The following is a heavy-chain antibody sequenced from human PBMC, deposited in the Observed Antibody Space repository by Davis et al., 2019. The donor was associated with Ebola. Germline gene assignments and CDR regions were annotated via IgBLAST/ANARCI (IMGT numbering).Heavy chain of an antibody. V-gene: IGHV3-7*01. D-gene: IGHD3-22*01. J-gene: IGHJ4*02. CDR1: GFIFNDYA. CDR3: VRGHYDEY. CDR2: IHEDGSQK. Sequence: PGGSLRLSCAASGFIFNDYAMHWVRQAPGKGLEWVANIHEDGSQKNYVDSVRGRFTISRDNAKNTVFLQMNSVRAEDTAVYYCVRGHYDEYWGQGTLVTVSS.